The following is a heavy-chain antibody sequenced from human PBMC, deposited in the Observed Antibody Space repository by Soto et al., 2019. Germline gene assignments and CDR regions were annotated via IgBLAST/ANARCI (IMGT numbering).Heavy chain of an antibody. D-gene: IGHD6-13*01. CDR1: GFTFSSYS. Sequence: GGCLRLSCAASGFTFSSYSMNWVRQAPGKGLEWVSSISSSSSYIYYADSVKGRFTISRDNAKNSLYLQMNSLRAEDTAVYYCARDGTIAAGTIDYWGQGTLVTVSS. CDR2: ISSSSSYI. V-gene: IGHV3-21*01. CDR3: ARDGTIAAGTIDY. J-gene: IGHJ4*02.